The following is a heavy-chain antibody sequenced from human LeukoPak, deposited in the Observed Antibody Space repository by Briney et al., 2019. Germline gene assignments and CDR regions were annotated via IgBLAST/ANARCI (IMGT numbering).Heavy chain of an antibody. Sequence: SETLSLTCAVYGGSFSGYYWSWIRQPPGKGLEWIGEINHSGSTNYNPSLKSRVTISVDTSKPQFSLKLSSGTAADTAVYYCATQPYDYVWGSYGSTTFDPWGQGTLVTVSS. CDR3: ATQPYDYVWGSYGSTTFDP. J-gene: IGHJ5*02. CDR2: INHSGST. V-gene: IGHV4-34*01. CDR1: GGSFSGYY. D-gene: IGHD3-16*02.